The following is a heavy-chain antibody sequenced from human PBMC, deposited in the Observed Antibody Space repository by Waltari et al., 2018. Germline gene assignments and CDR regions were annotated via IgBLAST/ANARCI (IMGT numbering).Heavy chain of an antibody. CDR1: GFTFSSYW. J-gene: IGHJ3*02. CDR3: ARPFRSGWYDGAFEI. D-gene: IGHD6-19*01. V-gene: IGHV3-7*04. CDR2: IKRDGSAK. Sequence: EVQLVESGGGLVQPGGSLRLSCAASGFTFSSYWMTWVRQAPGKGLECVGNIKRDGSAKSYVDAVKGRFVSSRDDAENSLSLQMNSLKAEDTAVYYCARPFRSGWYDGAFEIWGQGTMVTVSS.